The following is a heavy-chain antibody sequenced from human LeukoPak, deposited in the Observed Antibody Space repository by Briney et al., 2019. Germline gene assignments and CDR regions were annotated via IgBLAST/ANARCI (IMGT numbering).Heavy chain of an antibody. J-gene: IGHJ4*02. V-gene: IGHV4/OR15-8*02. CDR2: THRSGDT. Sequence: YPSETLSLTCAVYGVSISSDNWWTWVRQPPGKGLEWIGETHRSGDTKYNPSLNGRVTISMDNSKNQLSLNLISVTAADTAIYFRATRHHSRTYMVPLDSWGQGTLVTVSS. D-gene: IGHD3-10*01. CDR3: ATRHHSRTYMVPLDS. CDR1: GVSISSDNW.